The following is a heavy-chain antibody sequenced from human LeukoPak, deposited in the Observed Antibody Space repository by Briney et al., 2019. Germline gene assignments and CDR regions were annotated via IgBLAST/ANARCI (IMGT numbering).Heavy chain of an antibody. J-gene: IGHJ6*02. CDR1: CYTFTSYG. D-gene: IGHD2-2*01. Sequence: ASVKVSCKASCYTFTSYGISLGRQAPGQGLEWMGWISAYNGNTNYAQKLQGRVTMTTDTSTSTAYMELRSLRSDDTAVYYCARPGYCSSTSCYPLEYGMDVWGQGTTVTVSS. CDR3: ARPGYCSSTSCYPLEYGMDV. CDR2: ISAYNGNT. V-gene: IGHV1-18*01.